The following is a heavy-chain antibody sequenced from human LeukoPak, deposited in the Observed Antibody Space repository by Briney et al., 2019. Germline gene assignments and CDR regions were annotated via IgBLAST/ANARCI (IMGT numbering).Heavy chain of an antibody. V-gene: IGHV4-59*01. D-gene: IGHD3/OR15-3a*01. J-gene: IGHJ4*02. CDR2: VYYSGNT. CDR3: ARVGSWTFDY. Sequence: SETLSLTCTVSGDSISPYYWSWIRQSPGKGLEWIGYVYYSGNTNYNPSLRSRVTISIDTSKNQFSLRLSSVTAADTAVYYCARVGSWTFDYWGQGTLVTVSS. CDR1: GDSISPYY.